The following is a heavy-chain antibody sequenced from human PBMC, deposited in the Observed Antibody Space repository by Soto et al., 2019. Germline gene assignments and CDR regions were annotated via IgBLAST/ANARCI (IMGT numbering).Heavy chain of an antibody. Sequence: EVQLVESGGVLVQPGGSLRLSCAASGFTFNKAWMTWVRQAPGKGLEWVGRIKSQTDGGTTDYTAPVKGRFTISRDSSKNTLYLQMKSLKPEDTAVYYCATRPPPYGDYALDFWGQGTLVTVSS. J-gene: IGHJ4*02. CDR2: IKSQTDGGTT. CDR1: GFTFNKAW. D-gene: IGHD4-17*01. CDR3: ATRPPPYGDYALDF. V-gene: IGHV3-15*01.